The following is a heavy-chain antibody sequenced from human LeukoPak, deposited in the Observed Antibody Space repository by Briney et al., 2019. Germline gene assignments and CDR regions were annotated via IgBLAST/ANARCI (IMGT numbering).Heavy chain of an antibody. D-gene: IGHD3-9*01. J-gene: IGHJ5*02. CDR1: GGSISSGGYY. CDR2: IYHSGST. Sequence: PSETLSLTCTVSGGSISSGGYYWSWIRQPPGKGLEWIGYIYHSGSTYYNPSLKSRVTISVDTSKNQFSLKLSSVTAADTAVYYCARDGILRYFDWLPPGGWFDPWGQGTLVTVSS. V-gene: IGHV4-30-2*01. CDR3: ARDGILRYFDWLPPGGWFDP.